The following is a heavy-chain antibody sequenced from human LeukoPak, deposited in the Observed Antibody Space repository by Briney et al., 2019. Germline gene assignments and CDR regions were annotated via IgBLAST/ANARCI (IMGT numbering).Heavy chain of an antibody. J-gene: IGHJ3*02. V-gene: IGHV1-69*06. CDR1: GYTFTGYY. CDR3: ARAHEWAAFDI. Sequence: GASVKVSCKASGYTFTGYYIHWVRQAPGQGLEWMGGIIPIFGTANYAQKFQGRVTITADKSTSTAYMELSSLRSEDTAVYYCARAHEWAAFDIWGQGTMVTVSS. D-gene: IGHD2-8*01. CDR2: IIPIFGTA.